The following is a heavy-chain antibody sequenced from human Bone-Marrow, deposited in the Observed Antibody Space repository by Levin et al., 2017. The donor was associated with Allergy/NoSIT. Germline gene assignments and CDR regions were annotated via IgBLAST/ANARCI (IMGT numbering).Heavy chain of an antibody. CDR3: ARQYYSGSGTYVFPGVPEGHLDN. Sequence: PSETLSLTCTVSGGSISSTSSYWGWIRQPPGKGLEWIGNIYYSGSTYYNPSLKSRVTILLDTSRKQFSLKLTSVTAADTAVYYCARQYYSGSGTYVFPGVPEGHLDNWGQGTLVTVSS. D-gene: IGHD3-10*01. J-gene: IGHJ4*02. V-gene: IGHV4-39*01. CDR2: IYYSGST. CDR1: GGSISSTSSY.